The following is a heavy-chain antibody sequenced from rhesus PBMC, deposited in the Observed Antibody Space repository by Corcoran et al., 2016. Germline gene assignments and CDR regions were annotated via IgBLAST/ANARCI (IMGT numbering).Heavy chain of an antibody. J-gene: IGHJ4*01. CDR3: ATDQYSNFRY. D-gene: IGHD4-23*01. CDR2: EEPEDGEE. V-gene: IGHV1-111*02. Sequence: EVQLVQSGAEVKKPGASVKLSCKASGYTFTDYYLHWVRQAPGKGLEWEGREEPEDGEEIHAQKFQDRVTSTADTSTDTAYMELSSLRSEDTAVYYCATDQYSNFRYWGQGVLVTVSS. CDR1: GYTFTDYY.